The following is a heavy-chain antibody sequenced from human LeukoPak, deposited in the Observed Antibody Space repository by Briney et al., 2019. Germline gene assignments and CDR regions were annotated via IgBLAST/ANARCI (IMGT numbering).Heavy chain of an antibody. D-gene: IGHD2-8*01. CDR3: ARAHCTNGVCYPYFDH. J-gene: IGHJ4*02. CDR1: GYTFTDYY. CDR2: INPNSGGT. V-gene: IGHV1-2*02. Sequence: GASVKVSCKASGYTFTDYYIHWVRQAPGQGLEWMGWINPNSGGTNYAQTFQGRVTMTRDTSISTAYMELSRLRSDDTAVYYCARAHCTNGVCYPYFDHWGQGTLVTVSS.